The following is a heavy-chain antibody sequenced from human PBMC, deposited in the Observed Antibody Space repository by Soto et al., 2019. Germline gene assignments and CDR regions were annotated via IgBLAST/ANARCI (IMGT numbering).Heavy chain of an antibody. CDR2: IYYSGST. V-gene: IGHV4-59*05. CDR3: ARLFPHSGSYLDY. CDR1: GGSISSHY. D-gene: IGHD1-26*01. J-gene: IGHJ4*02. Sequence: PSETLSLTCTVSGGSISSHYWSWIRQPPGKGLEWIGSIYYSGSTYYNPSLKSRVTISVDTSKNQFSLKLSSVTAADTAVYYCARLFPHSGSYLDYWGQGTLVTVSS.